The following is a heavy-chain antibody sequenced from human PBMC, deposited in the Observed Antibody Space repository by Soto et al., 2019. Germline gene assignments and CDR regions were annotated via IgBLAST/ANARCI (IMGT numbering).Heavy chain of an antibody. Sequence: EVQLVQSGAEVKKPGESLKISCKGSGYSFTSYWIGWVRQMPGKGLEWMGIIYPGDSDTIYSPSFQGQVTISADKSISTADLQWSSLKASDTAMYYCARRRGGQRIVPGRYYGMDVWGQGTTVTVSS. CDR1: GYSFTSYW. D-gene: IGHD3-10*02. CDR2: IYPGDSDT. V-gene: IGHV5-51*01. CDR3: ARRRGGQRIVPGRYYGMDV. J-gene: IGHJ6*02.